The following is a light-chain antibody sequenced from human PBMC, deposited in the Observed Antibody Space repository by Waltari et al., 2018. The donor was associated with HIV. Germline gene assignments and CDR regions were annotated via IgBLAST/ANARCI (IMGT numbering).Light chain of an antibody. CDR1: SGSVSSPYY. CDR3: VLYMGSGIWV. J-gene: IGLJ3*02. Sequence: QTVVTQEPSFSVSPGGTVTLTCGLTSGSVSSPYYPRWYQQTPGQAPRTLIYSTNTRSSGVPHRFSGSILGNKAALTITGAQADDESDYYCVLYMGSGIWVFGGGTKLTVL. CDR2: STN. V-gene: IGLV8-61*01.